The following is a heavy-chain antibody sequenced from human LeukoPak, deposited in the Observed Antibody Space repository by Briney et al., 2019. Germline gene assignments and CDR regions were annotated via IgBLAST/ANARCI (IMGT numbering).Heavy chain of an antibody. D-gene: IGHD2-2*01. CDR1: GFTFSTYI. Sequence: GGSLRLSCAASGFTFSTYIMNWVRQAPGKGLEWVSSISSSSSYIYYADSVKGRFTISRDNAKNSLYLQMNSLRAEDTAVYYCATTLLEVDDYWGQGTLVTVSS. V-gene: IGHV3-21*01. CDR3: ATTLLEVDDY. CDR2: ISSSSSYI. J-gene: IGHJ4*02.